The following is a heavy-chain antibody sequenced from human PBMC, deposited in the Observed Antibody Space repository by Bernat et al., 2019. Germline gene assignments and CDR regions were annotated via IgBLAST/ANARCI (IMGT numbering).Heavy chain of an antibody. V-gene: IGHV3-33*01. CDR3: ARDWWSSGWYRRAYYYYMDV. Sequence: QVQLVESVGGVVQPGRSLRLSCAASGFTFSSYGMHWVRQAPGKGLEWVAVIWYDGSNKYYADSVKDRFTISRDNSKNTLYLQMNSLRAEDTAVYYCARDWWSSGWYRRAYYYYMDVWGKGTTVTVSS. CDR1: GFTFSSYG. J-gene: IGHJ6*03. CDR2: IWYDGSNK. D-gene: IGHD6-19*01.